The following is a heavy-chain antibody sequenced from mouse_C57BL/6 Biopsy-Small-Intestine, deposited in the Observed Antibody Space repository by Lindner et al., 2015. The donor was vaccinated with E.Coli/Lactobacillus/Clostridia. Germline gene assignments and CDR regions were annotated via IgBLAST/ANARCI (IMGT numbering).Heavy chain of an antibody. CDR3: ARDGITTVARFDY. J-gene: IGHJ2*01. CDR1: GYTFTDYY. D-gene: IGHD1-1*01. Sequence: VQLQESGPVLVKPGASVKMSCKASGYTFTDYYMNWVKQSHGKSLEWIGIIGPYNGGPSYNQKFKGKATLTVDKSSSTAYMELNSLTSEDSAVYYCARDGITTVARFDYWGQGTTLTVSS. V-gene: IGHV1-19*01. CDR2: IGPYNGGP.